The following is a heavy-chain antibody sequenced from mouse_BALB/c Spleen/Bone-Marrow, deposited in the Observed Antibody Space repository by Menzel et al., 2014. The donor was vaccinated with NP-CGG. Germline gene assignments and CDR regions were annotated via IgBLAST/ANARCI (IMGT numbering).Heavy chain of an antibody. CDR3: ARFPIYYGNYGAMDY. CDR2: IAPGSGST. CDR1: GYTFTSYW. V-gene: IGHV1S41*01. J-gene: IGHJ4*01. D-gene: IGHD2-1*01. Sequence: DLVKPGASVKLSCKASGYTFTSYWINWIKQRPGQGLEWLGRIAPGSGSTYYNEMFKGKATLTVDTSSSTAYIQLSSLSSEDSAVDFCARFPIYYGNYGAMDYWGQGTSVTVSS.